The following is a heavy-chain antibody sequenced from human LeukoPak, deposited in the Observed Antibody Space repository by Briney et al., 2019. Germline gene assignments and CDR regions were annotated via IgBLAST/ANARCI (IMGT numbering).Heavy chain of an antibody. Sequence: SETLSLTCTVSGGSISSGGYYWSWIRQPPGKGLEWIGYIYYSGSTNYNPSLKSRVTISVDTSKNQFSLKLSSVTAADTAVYYCARAPRIAAAGFDYWGQGTLVTVSS. CDR3: ARAPRIAAAGFDY. J-gene: IGHJ4*02. V-gene: IGHV4-61*08. D-gene: IGHD6-13*01. CDR1: GGSISSGGYY. CDR2: IYYSGST.